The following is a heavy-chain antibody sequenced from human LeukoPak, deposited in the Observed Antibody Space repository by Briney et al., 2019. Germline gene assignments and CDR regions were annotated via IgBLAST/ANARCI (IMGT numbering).Heavy chain of an antibody. CDR2: INPNSGGT. V-gene: IGHV1-2*02. CDR1: GYTFTGYY. CDR3: ARAVPLWFGELLFKSRNPSSGAFDI. D-gene: IGHD3-10*01. J-gene: IGHJ3*02. Sequence: GASVKVSCKASGYTFTGYYMHWVRQAPGQGLEWMGWINPNSGGTNYAQKFQGRVTMTRDTSISTAYMELSRLRSDDTAVYYCARAVPLWFGELLFKSRNPSSGAFDIWGQGTMVTVSS.